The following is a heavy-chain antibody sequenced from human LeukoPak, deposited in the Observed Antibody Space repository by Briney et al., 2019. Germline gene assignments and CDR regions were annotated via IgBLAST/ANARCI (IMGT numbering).Heavy chain of an antibody. CDR3: ARDSRSLDDYGDFFDY. CDR2: IYHSGST. J-gene: IGHJ4*02. Sequence: PSGTLSLTCAVSGGSISSSNWWSWVRPPPGKGLEWIGEIYHSGSTNYNPSLKSRVTISVDTSKNQFSLKLSSVTAADTAVYYCARDSRSLDDYGDFFDYWGQGTLVTVSS. V-gene: IGHV4-4*02. CDR1: GGSISSSNW. D-gene: IGHD4-17*01.